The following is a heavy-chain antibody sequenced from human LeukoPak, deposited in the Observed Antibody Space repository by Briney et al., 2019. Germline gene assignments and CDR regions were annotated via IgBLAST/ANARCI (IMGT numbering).Heavy chain of an antibody. CDR3: AKDAVAPGSGGDYFDY. V-gene: IGHV3-23*01. J-gene: IGHJ4*02. D-gene: IGHD3-10*01. CDR2: MTRTGTT. Sequence: GGSLRLSCAASGFTFSSYAMSRVRQAPGKGLEWVSVMTRTGTTYYADSVKGRFTISRDNSKNTLYLQMNSLRAEDTAVYSCAKDAVAPGSGGDYFDYWGQGTLVTVSS. CDR1: GFTFSSYA.